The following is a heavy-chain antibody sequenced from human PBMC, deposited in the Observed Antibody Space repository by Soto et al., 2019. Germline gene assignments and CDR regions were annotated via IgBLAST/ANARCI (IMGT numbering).Heavy chain of an antibody. CDR2: ISYDGTNE. Sequence: PVGSLRLSCTVSGFTLSAFAMYWVRQAPGKGLEWVALISYDGTNEDYAESVRGRFTISRDNSKNTLYLDMNSLSAEDSAVYFCAKGVVREPAYFDYWGQGTLVTVSS. J-gene: IGHJ4*02. D-gene: IGHD3-10*01. CDR3: AKGVVREPAYFDY. V-gene: IGHV3-30*18. CDR1: GFTLSAFA.